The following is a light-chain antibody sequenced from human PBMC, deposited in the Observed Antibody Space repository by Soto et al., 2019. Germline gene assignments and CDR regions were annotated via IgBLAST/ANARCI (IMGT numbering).Light chain of an antibody. V-gene: IGKV3-15*01. CDR1: QTIYSN. CDR2: RAS. Sequence: IVITQSPATLSVSPGDTASLSCRAGQTIYSNVAWYQQRPGQSPRLIIYRASSRATGVPARFSGSGSGTEFTLTISSLQSEDFALYYCQQYQHLWTFGQGTKVEIK. CDR3: QQYQHLWT. J-gene: IGKJ1*01.